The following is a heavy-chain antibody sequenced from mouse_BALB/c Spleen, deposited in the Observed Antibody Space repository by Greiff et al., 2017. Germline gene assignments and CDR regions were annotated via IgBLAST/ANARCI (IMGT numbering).Heavy chain of an antibody. CDR2: ISSGSSTI. CDR1: GFTFSSFG. J-gene: IGHJ3*01. Sequence: EVKLVESGGGLVQPGGSRKLSCAASGFTFSSFGMHWVRQAPEKGLEWVAYISSGSSTIYYADTVKGRFTISRDNPKNTLFLKMTSLRSEDTAMYYCARSEDYYGSSFAYWGQGTLVTVSA. D-gene: IGHD1-1*01. CDR3: ARSEDYYGSSFAY. V-gene: IGHV5-17*02.